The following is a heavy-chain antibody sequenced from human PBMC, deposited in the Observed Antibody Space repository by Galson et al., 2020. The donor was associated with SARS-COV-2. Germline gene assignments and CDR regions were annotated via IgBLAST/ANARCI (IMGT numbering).Heavy chain of an antibody. J-gene: IGHJ6*03. Sequence: SETLSLTCAVSGYSISGAYFWGWIRQPPGKGLEWIGSISHSGSTYYNPSLASRVTISVDTSKNQFSLQLSSVTAADTAVYFCARGLDGSGNYYYYYYMDVWGKGTTVTVSS. CDR3: ARGLDGSGNYYYYYYMDV. V-gene: IGHV4-38-2*01. CDR1: GYSISGAYF. D-gene: IGHD3-10*01. CDR2: ISHSGST.